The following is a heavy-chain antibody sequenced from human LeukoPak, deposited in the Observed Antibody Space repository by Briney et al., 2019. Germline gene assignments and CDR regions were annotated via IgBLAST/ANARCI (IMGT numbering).Heavy chain of an antibody. V-gene: IGHV3-23*01. D-gene: IGHD2-15*01. Sequence: GGSLRLSCAASGFTFSNYAMSWVRQAPGKGLEWVSTISGSDGSTYYADSVRGRFTISRDNSKNTLYLQMNSLRVEDTAIYYCAKGRGYCTGGSCYSDYWGQGTLVTVSS. CDR3: AKGRGYCTGGSCYSDY. J-gene: IGHJ4*02. CDR2: ISGSDGST. CDR1: GFTFSNYA.